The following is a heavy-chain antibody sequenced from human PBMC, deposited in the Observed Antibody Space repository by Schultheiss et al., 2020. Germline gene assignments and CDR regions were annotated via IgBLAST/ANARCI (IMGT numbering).Heavy chain of an antibody. CDR1: GYTFTSYA. CDR3: ARSLRDGYNWGAFDI. D-gene: IGHD5-24*01. Sequence: ASVKVSCKASGYTFTSYAMHWVRQAPGQRLEWMGWINAGNGNTKYSQKFQGRVTITRDTSASTAYMELSSLRSEDTAVYYCARSLRDGYNWGAFDIWGQGTTVTVSS. V-gene: IGHV1-3*01. CDR2: INAGNGNT. J-gene: IGHJ3*02.